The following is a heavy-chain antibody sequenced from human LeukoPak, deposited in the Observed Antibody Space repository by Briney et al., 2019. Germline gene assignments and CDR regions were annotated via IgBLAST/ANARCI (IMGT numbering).Heavy chain of an antibody. CDR2: ISGSGGST. CDR3: AKLPWNDVGIDY. V-gene: IGHV3-23*01. Sequence: PGGSLRLSCAASGFTFSSYAMSWVRQAPGKGLEWVSAISGSGGSTYYADSVKGRFTISRDNSKNTLYLQMNSPRAEDTAVYYCAKLPWNDVGIDYWGQGTLVTVSS. CDR1: GFTFSSYA. D-gene: IGHD1-1*01. J-gene: IGHJ4*02.